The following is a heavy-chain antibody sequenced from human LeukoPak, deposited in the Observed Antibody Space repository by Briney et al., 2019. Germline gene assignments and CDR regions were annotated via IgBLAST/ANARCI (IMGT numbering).Heavy chain of an antibody. J-gene: IGHJ4*02. V-gene: IGHV3-23*01. Sequence: GGSLRLSCAAFGFTFKLYTMNWVRQAPGKGLEWVSSIRFSGDNRGDNTYYADSVRGRFSISRDNSQNTVFLQMSSLRVDDTAAYYCVGAFTVFGVVSTIEWGQGTLVTVSS. CDR1: GFTFKLYT. CDR2: IRFSGDNRGDNT. D-gene: IGHD3-3*01. CDR3: VGAFTVFGVVSTIE.